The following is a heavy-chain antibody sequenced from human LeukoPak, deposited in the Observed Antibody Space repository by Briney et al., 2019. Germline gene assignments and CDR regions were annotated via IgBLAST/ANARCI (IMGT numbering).Heavy chain of an antibody. Sequence: SVKVSCKASGGTSSSYAISWVRQAPGQGLEWMGGIIPIFGTANYAQKFQGRVTITADESTSTAYMELSSLRSEDTAVYYCASHPYCSSTSCRGAGFDYWGQGTLVTVSS. CDR2: IIPIFGTA. D-gene: IGHD2-2*01. V-gene: IGHV1-69*01. J-gene: IGHJ4*02. CDR1: GGTSSSYA. CDR3: ASHPYCSSTSCRGAGFDY.